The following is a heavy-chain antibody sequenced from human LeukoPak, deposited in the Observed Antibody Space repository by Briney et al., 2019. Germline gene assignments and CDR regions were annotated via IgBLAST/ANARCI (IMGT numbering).Heavy chain of an antibody. Sequence: SETLSLTCAVSGGSISSSNWWSWVRQPPGKGLEWIGEIYHSGSTNYNPSLKSRVTISVDKSKNQFSLKLSSVTAADTAVYYCARSCVVRGVICWFDPWGRGTLVTVSS. CDR3: ARSCVVRGVICWFDP. CDR1: GGSISSSNW. D-gene: IGHD3-10*01. CDR2: IYHSGST. V-gene: IGHV4-4*02. J-gene: IGHJ5*02.